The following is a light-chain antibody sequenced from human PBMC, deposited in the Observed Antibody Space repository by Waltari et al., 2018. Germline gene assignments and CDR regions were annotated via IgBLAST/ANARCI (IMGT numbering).Light chain of an antibody. J-gene: IGKJ5*01. V-gene: IGKV4-1*01. Sequence: DVVMTQSPDSLAVSLGERATIRCQSSQILLDCSRGKNHLAWYQQKPGQPPKLLVYWASTREPGVPDRFSGSGSGTDFTLTISSLQAEDVATYYCHQYYTSPLTFGQGTRLEIK. CDR2: WAS. CDR3: HQYYTSPLT. CDR1: QILLDCSRGKNH.